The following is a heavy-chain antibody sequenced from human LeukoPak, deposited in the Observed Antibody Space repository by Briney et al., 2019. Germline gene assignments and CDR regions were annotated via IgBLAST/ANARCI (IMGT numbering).Heavy chain of an antibody. CDR1: GGSISSSTSY. CDR3: ARHGSTDYFDY. Sequence: PSETLSLTCAVSGGSISSSTSYWGWIRQPPGKGLEWIGRIYYSGSTFYNPSLKSRVTISVDTSKNQLSLRLSSVTAADTAVYYCARHGSTDYFDYWGQGTLVTVSS. D-gene: IGHD2-2*03. V-gene: IGHV4-39*01. J-gene: IGHJ4*02. CDR2: IYYSGST.